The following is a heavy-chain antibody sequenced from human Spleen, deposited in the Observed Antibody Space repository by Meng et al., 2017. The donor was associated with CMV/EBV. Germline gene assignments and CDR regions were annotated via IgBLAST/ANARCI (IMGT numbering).Heavy chain of an antibody. CDR2: ISWNSGSI. V-gene: IGHV3-9*01. J-gene: IGHJ3*02. Sequence: SLKISCAASGFTFDDYAMHWVRQAPGKGLEWVSGISWNSGSIGYADSVKGRFTISRDNAKNSLYLQMNSLRAEDTAVYYCVSSNFWSGYYIDAFNIWGQGTMVTVSS. D-gene: IGHD3-3*01. CDR1: GFTFDDYA. CDR3: VSSNFWSGYYIDAFNI.